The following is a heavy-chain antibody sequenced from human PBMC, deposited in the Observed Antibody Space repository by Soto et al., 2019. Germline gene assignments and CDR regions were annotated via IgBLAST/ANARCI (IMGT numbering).Heavy chain of an antibody. J-gene: IGHJ4*02. CDR3: ANSGYDFGSWDY. D-gene: IGHD5-12*01. Sequence: EVQLLESGGGLVQPGGSLRLSCAASGFTFSSYAMSWVRQAPGKGLEWVSALSGSGGSTYYADSVKGRFTISRDNSKNTLYLQMNSLRAEDTAVYYCANSGYDFGSWDYWGQGTLVTVSS. CDR1: GFTFSSYA. V-gene: IGHV3-23*01. CDR2: LSGSGGST.